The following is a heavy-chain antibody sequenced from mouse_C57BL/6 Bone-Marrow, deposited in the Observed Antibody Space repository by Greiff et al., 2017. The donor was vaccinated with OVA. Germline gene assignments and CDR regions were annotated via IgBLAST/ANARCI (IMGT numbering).Heavy chain of an antibody. D-gene: IGHD1-1*01. V-gene: IGHV1-18*01. CDR1: GYTFTDYN. CDR2: INPNNGGT. CDR3: ARGDGSSPYAMDY. Sequence: VQLKESGPELVKPGASVKIPCKASGYTFTDYNMDWVKQSHGKSLEWIGDINPNNGGTIYNQKFKGKATLTVDKSSSTAYMELRSLTSEDTAVYYCARGDGSSPYAMDYWGQGTSVTVSS. J-gene: IGHJ4*01.